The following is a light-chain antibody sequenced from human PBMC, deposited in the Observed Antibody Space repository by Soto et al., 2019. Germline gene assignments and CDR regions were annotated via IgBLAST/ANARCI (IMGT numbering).Light chain of an antibody. V-gene: IGKV1-39*01. Sequence: DIQMTQSPSSLSASVGDRVTITCRASQSISSYLNWYQQKPGKATKLLIYAASSLQSGVTSRFSGSVYGTDFTLNISSLQPEEFATDYCQQSDSTPRTFDQGTKVEIK. CDR3: QQSDSTPRT. J-gene: IGKJ1*01. CDR2: AAS. CDR1: QSISSY.